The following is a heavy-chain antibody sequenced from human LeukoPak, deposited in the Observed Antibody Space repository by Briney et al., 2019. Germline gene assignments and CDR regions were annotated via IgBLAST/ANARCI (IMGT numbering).Heavy chain of an antibody. CDR1: GFIFPSYA. D-gene: IGHD3-22*01. V-gene: IGHV3-23*01. Sequence: GGSLRLSCAASGFIFPSYAMAWVRQVPGKGLEWVSTISGSGGSTYYADSVKGRFTISRDNSKNTLYLQMNSLRAEDTAVYYCAKDKYDSSGYYDYWGQGTLVTVSS. CDR2: ISGSGGST. J-gene: IGHJ4*02. CDR3: AKDKYDSSGYYDY.